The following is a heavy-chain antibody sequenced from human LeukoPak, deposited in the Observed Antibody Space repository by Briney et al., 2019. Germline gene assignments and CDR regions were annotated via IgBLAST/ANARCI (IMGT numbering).Heavy chain of an antibody. CDR1: GGSFSGYY. D-gene: IGHD3-10*01. Sequence: SETLSLTCAVYGGSFSGYYWSWIRQPPGKGLEWIGEINHSGSTNYNPSLKSRVTISVDTSKNQFSLKLSSVTAADTAVYYCAREWRMVRGAYYYYYGMDVWGQGTTVTVSS. J-gene: IGHJ6*02. CDR3: AREWRMVRGAYYYYYGMDV. CDR2: INHSGST. V-gene: IGHV4-34*01.